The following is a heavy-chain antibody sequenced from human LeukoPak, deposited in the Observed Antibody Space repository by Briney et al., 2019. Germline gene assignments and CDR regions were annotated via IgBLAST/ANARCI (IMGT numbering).Heavy chain of an antibody. V-gene: IGHV1-3*04. CDR3: ATKNGGSFYY. CDR1: VYTFTSYA. D-gene: IGHD1-26*01. Sequence: ASVKVSCKASVYTFTSYAMHWVRQAHGQSLEWMGWINTGNGNTEYSRKFQGRVTITRDTSARTAYMELSSLRSEDTAVYFCATKNGGSFYYWGQGSLVTVSS. J-gene: IGHJ4*02. CDR2: INTGNGNT.